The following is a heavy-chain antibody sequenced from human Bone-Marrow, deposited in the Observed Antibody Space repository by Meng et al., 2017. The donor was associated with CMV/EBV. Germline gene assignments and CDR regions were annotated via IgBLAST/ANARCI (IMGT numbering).Heavy chain of an antibody. CDR1: GFTFSSYS. D-gene: IGHD3-3*01. CDR3: ARELDDFWSGYYPLDP. Sequence: GESLKISCAASGFTFSSYSMNWVRQAPGKGLEWVSYISSSSSTIYYADSVKGRFTISRDNAKNSLYLQMNSLRAEDTAVYYCARELDDFWSGYYPLDPWGQGNLVTVSS. CDR2: ISSSSSTI. V-gene: IGHV3-48*04. J-gene: IGHJ5*02.